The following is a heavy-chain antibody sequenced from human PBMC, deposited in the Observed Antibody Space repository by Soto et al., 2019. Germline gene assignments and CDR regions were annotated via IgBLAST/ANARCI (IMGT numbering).Heavy chain of an antibody. Sequence: GGSLRLSCTASGFTFGDYAMSWFRQAPGKGLEWVGFIRSKAYGGTTEYAGSVKGRFTISRDDSKSIAYLKMNSLKTEDTAGYYCTGDHPDYDFWSGYYWAWFDPWGQGTLVTVSS. CDR2: IRSKAYGGTT. D-gene: IGHD3-3*01. CDR3: TGDHPDYDFWSGYYWAWFDP. J-gene: IGHJ5*02. CDR1: GFTFGDYA. V-gene: IGHV3-49*03.